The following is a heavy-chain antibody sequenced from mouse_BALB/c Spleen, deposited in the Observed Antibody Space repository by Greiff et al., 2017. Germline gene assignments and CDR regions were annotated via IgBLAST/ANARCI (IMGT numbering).Heavy chain of an antibody. CDR3: ARSTMTWFAY. CDR2: INSNGGST. J-gene: IGHJ3*01. Sequence: EVQVVESGGGLVQPGGSLKLSCAASGFTFSSYGMSWVRQTPDKRLELVATINSNGGSTYYPDSVKGRFTISRDNAKNTLYLQMSSLKSEDTAMYYCARSTMTWFAYWGQGTLVTVSA. CDR1: GFTFSSYG. V-gene: IGHV5-6-3*01. D-gene: IGHD2-4*01.